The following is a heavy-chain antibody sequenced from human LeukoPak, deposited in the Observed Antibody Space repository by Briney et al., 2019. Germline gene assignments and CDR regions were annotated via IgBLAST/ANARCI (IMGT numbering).Heavy chain of an antibody. V-gene: IGHV1-2*02. J-gene: IGHJ4*02. D-gene: IGHD6-25*01. CDR1: GYTFTGYY. CDR2: INPNSGGT. CDR3: ARDRLYYYDY. Sequence: ASVKVSCKASGYTFTGYYIHWVRQAPGQGLEWMGWINPNSGGTNYAQKFRGRVTMTRDTSISTAYMELSRLRSDDTAVYYCARDRLYYYDYWGQGTLVTVSS.